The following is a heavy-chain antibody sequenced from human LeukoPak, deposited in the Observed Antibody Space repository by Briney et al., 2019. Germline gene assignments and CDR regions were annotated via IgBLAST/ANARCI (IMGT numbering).Heavy chain of an antibody. Sequence: SVKVSCKAAGGTFSSYAISWVRQAPGQGLEWMGGSIPIFSTANYSQKFQGRVTITSDESTSTAYMELSSLRSEDTAVYYCARDVRPCGSCSNWFDPWGQGTLVTVSS. D-gene: IGHD2-15*01. CDR3: ARDVRPCGSCSNWFDP. CDR2: SIPIFSTA. CDR1: GGTFSSYA. J-gene: IGHJ5*02. V-gene: IGHV1-69*13.